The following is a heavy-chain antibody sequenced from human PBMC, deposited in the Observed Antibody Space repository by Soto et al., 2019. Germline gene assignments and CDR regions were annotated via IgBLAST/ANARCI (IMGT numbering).Heavy chain of an antibody. V-gene: IGHV3-23*01. J-gene: IGHJ6*02. Sequence: GGSLRLSCAASGLTVSSNYMSWVRQAPGKGLEWVSVISGSGGSTYYADSVKGRFTISRDNSKNTLYLQMNSLRAEDTAVYYCAKNVWGITIFGGMDVWGQGTTVTVSS. CDR2: ISGSGGST. D-gene: IGHD3-9*01. CDR1: GLTVSSNY. CDR3: AKNVWGITIFGGMDV.